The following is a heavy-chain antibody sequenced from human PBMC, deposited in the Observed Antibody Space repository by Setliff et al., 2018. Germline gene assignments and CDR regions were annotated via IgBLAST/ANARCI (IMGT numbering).Heavy chain of an antibody. CDR3: VREGVDSRSSTDYRYYMDV. J-gene: IGHJ6*03. Sequence: GASVKVSCKASGGTFRSYGISWVRQAPGQGLEWVGGTIPMFGTTNYARKFQGRVTIITDESTSTAYMQLSSLGSEDTAVYYCVREGVDSRSSTDYRYYMDVWGKGTTVTVSS. V-gene: IGHV1-69*05. D-gene: IGHD3-22*01. CDR1: GGTFRSYG. CDR2: TIPMFGTT.